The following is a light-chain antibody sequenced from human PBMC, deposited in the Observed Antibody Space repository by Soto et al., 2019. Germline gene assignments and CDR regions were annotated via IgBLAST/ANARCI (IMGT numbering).Light chain of an antibody. Sequence: DLQMTQSPSTLSASVGDRVTITCRASQSISEWLAWYQQKPGRAPKLLIYHASRLGTGVPGRFSGSGSGTDFTLTISRLEPEDFAVYYCQQYGSSLWTFGQGTKVDIK. J-gene: IGKJ1*01. V-gene: IGKV1-5*01. CDR2: HAS. CDR1: QSISEW. CDR3: QQYGSSLWT.